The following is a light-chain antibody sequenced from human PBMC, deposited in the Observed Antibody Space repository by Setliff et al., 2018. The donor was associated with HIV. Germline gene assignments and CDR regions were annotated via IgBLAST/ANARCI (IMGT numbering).Light chain of an antibody. CDR1: SSNIGNNY. CDR3: AAWDDSLSVYYV. Sequence: QSALTQPPSASGTPGQRVTISCSGSSSNIGNNYVYWYQPLPGTAPKLLIYRNNQRPSGVPDRFSGSKSGTSASLAISGLRSEDEADYYCAAWDDSLSVYYVFGTGTKVTVL. CDR2: RNN. J-gene: IGLJ1*01. V-gene: IGLV1-47*01.